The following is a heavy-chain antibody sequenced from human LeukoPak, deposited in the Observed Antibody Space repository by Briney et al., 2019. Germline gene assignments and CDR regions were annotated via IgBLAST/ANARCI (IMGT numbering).Heavy chain of an antibody. CDR3: AKSPSGRGGYNWFDP. V-gene: IGHV4-4*09. D-gene: IGHD3-16*01. J-gene: IGHJ5*02. CDR2: IYVTGT. Sequence: SETLSLTCTVSGGSIGTYYWSWVRQSPGTGLEWIGYIYVTGTRYNPYLQSRVTISVDRSRNQFFLKMTSVTAADTAVYYCAKSPSGRGGYNWFDPWGQGTLVTVSS. CDR1: GGSIGTYY.